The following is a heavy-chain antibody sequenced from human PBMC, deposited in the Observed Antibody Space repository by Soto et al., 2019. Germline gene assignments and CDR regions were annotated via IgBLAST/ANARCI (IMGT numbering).Heavy chain of an antibody. D-gene: IGHD3-9*01. CDR2: IKQDGSEK. CDR3: ARDRYDILTGYRGEEDYYYMDV. V-gene: IGHV3-7*01. CDR1: GFTFSSYW. Sequence: EVQLVESGGGLVQPGGSLRLSCAASGFTFSSYWMSWVRQAPGKGLEWVANIKQDGSEKYYVDSVKGRFTISRDNAKNSLYLQMNSLRAEDTAVYYCARDRYDILTGYRGEEDYYYMDVWGKGTTVTVSS. J-gene: IGHJ6*03.